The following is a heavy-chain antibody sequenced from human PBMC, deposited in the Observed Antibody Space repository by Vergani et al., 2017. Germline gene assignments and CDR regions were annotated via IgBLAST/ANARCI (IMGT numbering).Heavy chain of an antibody. Sequence: QVKLQESGPGLLKPSQTLSLTCTVSGESIRSGSHYWSWIRQPARKGPEWIGHIHTGGSTDLNPSFQSRVSISVDTSKSQISLNLNSVTVADTAVYYCARSRPYCTSGSCPAIWGQGTLVTVSS. J-gene: IGHJ4*02. D-gene: IGHD2-15*01. V-gene: IGHV4-61*02. CDR2: IHTGGST. CDR1: GESIRSGSHY. CDR3: ARSRPYCTSGSCPAI.